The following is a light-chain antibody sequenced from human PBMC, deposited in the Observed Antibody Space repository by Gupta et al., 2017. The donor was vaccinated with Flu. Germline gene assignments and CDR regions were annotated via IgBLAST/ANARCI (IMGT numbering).Light chain of an antibody. Sequence: KTASITCGGDNMETKSVHWYQQKPGQAPVLVVYGDSDRHSGVPERFSGSNSGHTATLTIIRVETGDEADYYCQVWDSNNDQDVVFGGGTKLTV. CDR3: QVWDSNNDQDVV. J-gene: IGLJ2*01. CDR2: GDS. CDR1: NMETKS. V-gene: IGLV3-21*03.